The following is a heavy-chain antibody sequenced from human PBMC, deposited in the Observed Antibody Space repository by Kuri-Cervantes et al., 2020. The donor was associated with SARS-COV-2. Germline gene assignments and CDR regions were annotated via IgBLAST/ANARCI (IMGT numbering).Heavy chain of an antibody. J-gene: IGHJ3*02. CDR2: IHHNGSYT. CDR3: ASNIKIRRWLHLNQGDAFDI. Sequence: GASLNFSCAASGITFSGHWIHWVRQAPGKGLVWVSRIHHNGSYTNNADSVKGRFTLSSDNSKNTLYLQMNSLRAEDTAVYYCASNIKIRRWLHLNQGDAFDIWGQGTMVTVSS. V-gene: IGHV3-74*01. CDR1: GITFSGHW. D-gene: IGHD5-24*01.